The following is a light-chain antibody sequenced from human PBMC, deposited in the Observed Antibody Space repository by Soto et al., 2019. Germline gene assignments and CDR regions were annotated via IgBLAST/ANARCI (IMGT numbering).Light chain of an antibody. CDR3: QQRSNWPAT. CDR2: DAS. CDR1: RNINGNY. J-gene: IGKJ1*01. V-gene: IGKV3-11*01. Sequence: EILLTQCPGTLSWSPGERATLSCGASRNINGNYLGWYQLKRGQAPRLLIYDASTRATGIPERLSGGGYGTELTLTISSLETEDFEVYYCQQRSNWPATFGQGTKVDIK.